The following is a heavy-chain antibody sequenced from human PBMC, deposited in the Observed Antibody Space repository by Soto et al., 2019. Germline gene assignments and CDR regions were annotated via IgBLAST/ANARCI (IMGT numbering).Heavy chain of an antibody. CDR3: ARDRTVQLERRGAPDY. V-gene: IGHV1-3*01. D-gene: IGHD1-1*01. Sequence: QVQLVQSGAEVKKPGASVKVSCKASGYIFTNYALHWVRQAPGQSLEWMGWIDAGNGNTEYSQKFQARVTISRDTSASTAYMELSSLRSEDTAVFYCARDRTVQLERRGAPDYWGQGTLVTVSS. CDR1: GYIFTNYA. CDR2: IDAGNGNT. J-gene: IGHJ4*02.